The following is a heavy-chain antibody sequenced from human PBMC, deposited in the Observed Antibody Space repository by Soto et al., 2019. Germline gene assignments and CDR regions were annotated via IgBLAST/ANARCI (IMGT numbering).Heavy chain of an antibody. CDR2: IWYDGSNK. CDR1: GFTFSSYG. J-gene: IGHJ3*02. Sequence: GESLKISCAASGFTFSSYGMHWVRQAPGKGLEWVAVIWYDGSNKYYADSVKGRFTISRDNSKNTLYLQMNSLRAEDTAVYYCARDPYDYIWGSYRYTGAFDIWGQGTMVTVSS. V-gene: IGHV3-33*01. CDR3: ARDPYDYIWGSYRYTGAFDI. D-gene: IGHD3-16*02.